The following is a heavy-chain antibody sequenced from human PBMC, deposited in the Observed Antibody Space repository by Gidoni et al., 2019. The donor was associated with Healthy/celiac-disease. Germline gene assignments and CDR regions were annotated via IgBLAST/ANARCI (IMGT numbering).Heavy chain of an antibody. V-gene: IGHV5-51*01. CDR3: ARLDAAYSWLDP. CDR1: GYRFTSYW. J-gene: IGHJ5*02. CDR2: IYPGDSDT. D-gene: IGHD3-9*01. Sequence: EVQLVQSGAEVQKPGESLKISCKGSGYRFTSYWIGWVSQMPGKGLEWMGIIYPGDSDTRYSPSFQVQVTISADKAISTAYLQWSSLKASDTAMYYCARLDAAYSWLDPWGQGTLVTVSS.